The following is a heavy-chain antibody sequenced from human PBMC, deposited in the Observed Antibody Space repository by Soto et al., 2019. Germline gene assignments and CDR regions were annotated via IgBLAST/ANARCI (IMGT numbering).Heavy chain of an antibody. CDR3: ARGRGKIVVVPAAKFPFDY. CDR2: INHSGST. Sequence: ETLSLTCAVYGGSFSGYYWSWIRQPPGKGLEWIGEINHSGSTNYNPSLKSRVTISVDTSKNQFSLKLSSVTAADTAVYYCARGRGKIVVVPAAKFPFDYWGQGTLVTVSS. V-gene: IGHV4-34*01. J-gene: IGHJ4*02. CDR1: GGSFSGYY. D-gene: IGHD2-2*01.